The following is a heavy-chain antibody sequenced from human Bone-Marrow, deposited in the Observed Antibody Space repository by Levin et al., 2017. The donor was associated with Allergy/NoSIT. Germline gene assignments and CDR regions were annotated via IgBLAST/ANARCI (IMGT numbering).Heavy chain of an antibody. CDR1: GDSVSTKSAG. J-gene: IGHJ4*02. CDR2: TYYGSKWNN. CDR3: ARGWLNTGLDY. Sequence: SETLSLTCAISGDSVSTKSAGWNWIRQSPSRGLEWLGRTYYGSKWNNDYAVSVKSRITINADTSKNQFSLQLNSVTPEDTAVYYCARGWLNTGLDYWGQGTLVTVSS. V-gene: IGHV6-1*01. D-gene: IGHD5-18*01.